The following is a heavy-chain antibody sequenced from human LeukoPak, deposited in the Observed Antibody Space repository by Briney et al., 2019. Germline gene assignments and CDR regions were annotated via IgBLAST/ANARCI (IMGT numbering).Heavy chain of an antibody. CDR2: IYTSGST. J-gene: IGHJ6*03. V-gene: IGHV4-61*02. Sequence: SETLSLTCTVSGGSINSGSYYWSWIRQPAGKGLEWIGRIYTSGSTNYNPTLKSRVTISVDTSKNQFSLKLSSVTAADTAVYYCARVRGGGSFYYYYYMDVWGKGTTVTISS. CDR1: GGSINSGSYY. CDR3: ARVRGGGSFYYYYYMDV. D-gene: IGHD2-15*01.